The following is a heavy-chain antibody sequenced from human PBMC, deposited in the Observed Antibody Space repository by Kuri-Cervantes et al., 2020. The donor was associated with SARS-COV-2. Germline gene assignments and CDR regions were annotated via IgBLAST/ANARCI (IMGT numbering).Heavy chain of an antibody. CDR2: VWYDGSNK. D-gene: IGHD2-15*01. CDR3: ARDRIAPTGWDYYMDV. Sequence: GESLKISCAASGFTFSSYGMHWVRQAPGKGLEWVAVVWYDGSNKYYADSVKGRFTISRDNSKNTLYLQMNSLRAEDTAVYYCARDRIAPTGWDYYMDVWGKGNTVNGAS. V-gene: IGHV3-33*01. CDR1: GFTFSSYG. J-gene: IGHJ6*03.